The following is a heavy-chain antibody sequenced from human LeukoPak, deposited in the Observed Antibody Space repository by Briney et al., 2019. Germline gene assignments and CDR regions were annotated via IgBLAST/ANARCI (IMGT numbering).Heavy chain of an antibody. J-gene: IGHJ4*02. Sequence: GWSLRLSCAVSGFTSQNYAIHWVRQGPGKGLEWVSGLDLNSGRIDYADSVKGRFTLSRDNAKNSLYLQMNSLRAEDTALYYCATFGELLRGYWGQGTLVTVSS. CDR2: LDLNSGRI. D-gene: IGHD3-10*01. CDR3: ATFGELLRGY. V-gene: IGHV3-9*02. CDR1: GFTSQNYA.